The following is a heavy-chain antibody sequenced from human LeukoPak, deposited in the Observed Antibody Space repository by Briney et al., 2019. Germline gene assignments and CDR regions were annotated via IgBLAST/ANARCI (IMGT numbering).Heavy chain of an antibody. CDR3: ARAPGYSSGWYLGY. CDR1: GFTFSSYW. CDR2: INSDGSST. D-gene: IGHD6-19*01. V-gene: IGHV3-74*01. J-gene: IGHJ4*02. Sequence: GSLRLSCAASGFTFSSYWMHWVRQAPGKGLVWVSRINSDGSSTSYADSVKGRFTISRDNAKNTLYLQMNSLRAEDTAVYYCARAPGYSSGWYLGYWGQGTLVTVSS.